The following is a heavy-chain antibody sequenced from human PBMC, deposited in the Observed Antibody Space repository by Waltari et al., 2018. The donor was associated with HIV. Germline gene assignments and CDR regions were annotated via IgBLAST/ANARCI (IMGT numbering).Heavy chain of an antibody. D-gene: IGHD6-19*01. CDR2: IYRGGST. Sequence: EVQLVESGGGLVQPGGSLRLSCAASGITVSSSYMTWVRQAPGKGLAWVSVIYRGGSTYYADSVKGRFTISRDNSKNTLYLQMNSLRAEDTAVYYCARSDSSGWSQFDPWGQGTLVTVSS. V-gene: IGHV3-66*01. CDR3: ARSDSSGWSQFDP. CDR1: GITVSSSY. J-gene: IGHJ5*02.